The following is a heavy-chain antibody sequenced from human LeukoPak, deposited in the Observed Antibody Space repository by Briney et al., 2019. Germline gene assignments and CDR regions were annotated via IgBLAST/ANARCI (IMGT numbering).Heavy chain of an antibody. Sequence: ASVKVSCKASGYTFTSYFIHWVRQAPGQGLEWMGIINPSGGNTNYAQKFQGRVTVTRDTSTSAVYMELSSLRSEDTAVYYCARSKHLSGSYDYWGQGTLATVSS. V-gene: IGHV1-46*01. CDR3: ARSKHLSGSYDY. CDR2: INPSGGNT. CDR1: GYTFTSYF. J-gene: IGHJ4*02. D-gene: IGHD3-10*01.